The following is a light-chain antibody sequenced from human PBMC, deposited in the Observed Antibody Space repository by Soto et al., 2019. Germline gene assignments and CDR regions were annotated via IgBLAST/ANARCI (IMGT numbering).Light chain of an antibody. Sequence: DVHLAQSPSSLSAAVGDRVTITCRARQSINNYLNWYQQKPGEAPKLLVYAASTLQDGVPSRVRGSGSGTDFTLTISRLQPEDFAVYYCQQSYSSWLTFGGGTKVEI. CDR2: AAS. V-gene: IGKV1-39*01. CDR3: QQSYSSWLT. CDR1: QSINNY. J-gene: IGKJ4*01.